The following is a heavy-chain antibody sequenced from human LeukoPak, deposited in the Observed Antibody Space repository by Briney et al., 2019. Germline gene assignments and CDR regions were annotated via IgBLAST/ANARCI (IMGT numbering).Heavy chain of an antibody. Sequence: SVKVSCKASGGTFSSYAISWVRQAPGQGLEWMGRIIPILGIANYAQKFQGRVTITADKSTSTAYMELSSLRSEGTAVYYCARVLYDFWSGYYKGGSSSWYPVGAFDIWGQGTMVTVSS. J-gene: IGHJ3*02. D-gene: IGHD3-3*01. CDR3: ARVLYDFWSGYYKGGSSSWYPVGAFDI. CDR2: IIPILGIA. V-gene: IGHV1-69*04. CDR1: GGTFSSYA.